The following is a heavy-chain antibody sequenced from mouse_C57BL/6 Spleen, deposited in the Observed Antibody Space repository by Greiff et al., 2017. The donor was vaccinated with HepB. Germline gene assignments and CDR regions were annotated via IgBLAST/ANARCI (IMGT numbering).Heavy chain of an antibody. D-gene: IGHD1-1*01. CDR1: GYTFTSYW. J-gene: IGHJ3*01. V-gene: IGHV1-64*01. CDR3: ARSGYGSSPWFAY. Sequence: QVQLQQPGAELVKPGASVKLSCKASGYTFTSYWMHWVKQRPGQGLEWIGMIHPNSGSTNYNENFKSKATLTVDKSSSTAYMQLSSLTSEDSAVYYCARSGYGSSPWFAYWGQGTLVTVSA. CDR2: IHPNSGST.